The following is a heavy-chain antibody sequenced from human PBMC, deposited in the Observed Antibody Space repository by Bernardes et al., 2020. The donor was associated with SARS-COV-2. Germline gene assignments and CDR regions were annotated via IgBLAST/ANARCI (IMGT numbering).Heavy chain of an antibody. Sequence: GGSLRLSCAASGFNFSGSAIQWVRQPSGKRLEWIGRIRSKPKGYATTYAASLKGRFVISRDDSRNTAYLQIHSLKIEDTAVYYCTGDYLYWDQGTLVSVSS. CDR3: TGDYLY. CDR2: IRSKPKGYAT. J-gene: IGHJ4*02. D-gene: IGHD4-17*01. V-gene: IGHV3-73*01. CDR1: GFNFSGSA.